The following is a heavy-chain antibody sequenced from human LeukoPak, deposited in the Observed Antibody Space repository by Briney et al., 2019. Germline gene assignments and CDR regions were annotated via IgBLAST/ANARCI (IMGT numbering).Heavy chain of an antibody. D-gene: IGHD3-10*01. CDR1: GYTLTELS. Sequence: GASVKVSCKVSGYTLTELSVHWVRQAPGKGLEWMGGFDPEDGETIYAQKFQGRVTMTEDTSTDTAYMELSSLRSEDTAVYYCATGYYGSGSNLNFDYWGQGNLVTVSS. J-gene: IGHJ4*02. CDR2: FDPEDGET. V-gene: IGHV1-24*01. CDR3: ATGYYGSGSNLNFDY.